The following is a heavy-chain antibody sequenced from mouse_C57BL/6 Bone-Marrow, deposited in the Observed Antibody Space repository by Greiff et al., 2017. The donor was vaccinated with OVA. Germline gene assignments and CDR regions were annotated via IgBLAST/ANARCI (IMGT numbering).Heavy chain of an antibody. D-gene: IGHD2-4*01. J-gene: IGHJ1*03. V-gene: IGHV1-72*01. Sequence: QVQLQQPGAELVKPGASVKLSCKASGYTFTSYWMHWVKQRPGRGLEGIGRIDPNSGGTKYNEKFKSKATLTVDKPSSTAYMQLSSLTSENSAVYYCAGYDSHWYFDVWGTGTTVTVSS. CDR1: GYTFTSYW. CDR3: AGYDSHWYFDV. CDR2: IDPNSGGT.